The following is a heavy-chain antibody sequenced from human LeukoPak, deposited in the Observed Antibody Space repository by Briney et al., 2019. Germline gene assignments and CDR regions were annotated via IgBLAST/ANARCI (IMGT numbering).Heavy chain of an antibody. D-gene: IGHD6-13*01. V-gene: IGHV3-74*01. J-gene: IGHJ4*02. CDR3: ARDEIAAAGTPFDY. CDR2: INTDGSST. CDR1: GFTFSSYW. Sequence: GGSLRLSCAASGFTFSSYWMHWVRQAPGKGLVWVSRINTDGSSTSYADSVKGRFTISRDNSKNMLYLQMNSLRAEDTAVYYCARDEIAAAGTPFDYWGQGTLVTVSS.